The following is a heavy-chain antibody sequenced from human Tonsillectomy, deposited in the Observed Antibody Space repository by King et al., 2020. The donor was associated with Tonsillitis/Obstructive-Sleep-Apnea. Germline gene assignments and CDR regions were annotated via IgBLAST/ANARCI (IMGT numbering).Heavy chain of an antibody. D-gene: IGHD3-16*02. V-gene: IGHV4-34*01. J-gene: IGHJ4*02. CDR2: INHSGTT. CDR1: GGSFSGYY. CDR3: ARARSSGDYIWGSYRILDY. Sequence: VQLQQWGAGLLKPSETLSLTCAVYGGSFSGYYWNWIRQPPGKGLEWIGEINHSGTTNYNPSLKSRVTISVDTSKNQFSLKLSSETAADTTVYYCARARSSGDYIWGSYRILDYWGQGTLVTVSS.